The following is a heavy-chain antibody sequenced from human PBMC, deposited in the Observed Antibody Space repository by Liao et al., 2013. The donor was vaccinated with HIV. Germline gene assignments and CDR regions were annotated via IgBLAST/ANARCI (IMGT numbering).Heavy chain of an antibody. V-gene: IGHV4-39*07. CDR2: IYSTGST. Sequence: QLQLQESGPGLVKPSETLSLTCTVSGGSISSSSYYWGWIRQPPGKGLEWIGRIYSTGSTDYNPSLGSRASISLDTSKNHFSLNLASLTAADTAIYFCARDQRQRVGGYYFYFMDVWGKGTTVTVSS. D-gene: IGHD3-16*01. J-gene: IGHJ6*03. CDR3: ARDQRQRVGGYYFYFMDV. CDR1: GGSISSSSYY.